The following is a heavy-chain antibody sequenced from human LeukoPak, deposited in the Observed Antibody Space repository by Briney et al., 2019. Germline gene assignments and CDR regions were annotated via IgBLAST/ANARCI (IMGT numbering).Heavy chain of an antibody. V-gene: IGHV1-2*02. CDR3: AREEQQLVYTDY. D-gene: IGHD6-13*01. Sequence: ASVKVSCKASGYTFTGYYMHWVRQAPGQGLEWMGWINPNSGGTNYAQKFQGRVTMTRDTSISTAYMELSRLRSDDTAVYYCAREEQQLVYTDYWSQGTLVTVSS. CDR2: INPNSGGT. CDR1: GYTFTGYY. J-gene: IGHJ4*02.